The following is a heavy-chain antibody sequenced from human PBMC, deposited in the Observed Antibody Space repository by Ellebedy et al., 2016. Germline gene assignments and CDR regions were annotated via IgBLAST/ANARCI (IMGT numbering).Heavy chain of an antibody. Sequence: GGSLRLSXAASGFTFSRYDIHWVRQAPGKGLEWVAVISDDGNDKNYRDSVKGRFTISRDNSKNRVYLQMNSLRVEDTAVYSCAKVRSPDFYNNYGMDVWGQGTTVTVSS. CDR1: GFTFSRYD. J-gene: IGHJ6*02. CDR3: AKVRSPDFYNNYGMDV. V-gene: IGHV3-30*18. D-gene: IGHD1-14*01. CDR2: ISDDGNDK.